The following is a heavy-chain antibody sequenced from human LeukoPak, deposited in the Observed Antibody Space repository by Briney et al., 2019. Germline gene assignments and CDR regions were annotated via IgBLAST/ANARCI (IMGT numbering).Heavy chain of an antibody. CDR2: ISGSGVST. Sequence: GGSLRLSCAASGFPFSDYAMSWVRQAPGKGLEWVSAISGSGVSTYYAESVKGRLTISRDNSKNTLYLQMNSLRAEDTAVYRCAKDRTYGSGSYDYWGQGTLITVSS. CDR1: GFPFSDYA. J-gene: IGHJ4*02. CDR3: AKDRTYGSGSYDY. V-gene: IGHV3-23*01. D-gene: IGHD3-10*01.